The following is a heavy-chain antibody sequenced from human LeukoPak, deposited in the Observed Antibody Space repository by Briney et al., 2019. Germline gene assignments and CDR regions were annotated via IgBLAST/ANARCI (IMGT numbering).Heavy chain of an antibody. CDR2: ISGSGGGT. D-gene: IGHD1-7*01. Sequence: GGSLRLSCAASGFTFSSYAMSWVRQAPGKGLEWGSSISGSGGGTYYADPVKGRFTISRDNSKNTLYLQMNSLRGEDTAVYYCAKDREGTIADYFDYWGQGTLVTVSS. J-gene: IGHJ4*02. CDR1: GFTFSSYA. CDR3: AKDREGTIADYFDY. V-gene: IGHV3-23*01.